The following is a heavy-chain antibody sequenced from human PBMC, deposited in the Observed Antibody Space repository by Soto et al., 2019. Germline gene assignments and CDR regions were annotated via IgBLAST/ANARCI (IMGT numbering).Heavy chain of an antibody. CDR1: GNRLTSYW. Sequence: GASQQIPSQAAGNRLTSYWNGWVLPLPGKGLEWMGISYPGDSDVRYSPSFQGQVTISADKSIGTAYLQWSSLKTGYTAVYYCARAGDSNVFDCRGQGTMVTVSS. D-gene: IGHD2-21*02. J-gene: IGHJ3*01. V-gene: IGHV5-51*01. CDR2: SYPGDSDV. CDR3: ARAGDSNVFDC.